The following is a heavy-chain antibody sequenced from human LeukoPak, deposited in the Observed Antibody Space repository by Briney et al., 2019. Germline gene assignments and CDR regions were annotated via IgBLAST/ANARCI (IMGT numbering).Heavy chain of an antibody. Sequence: PGGSLRLSCAASGFTFSSYEMNWVRQAPGKGLEWLSYISSSGSSIYYADSVKGRFTISRDNAKNSLYLEMNSLRAEDTALYYCARNGVVPAAYYYMDVWGKGTTVTVSS. V-gene: IGHV3-48*03. D-gene: IGHD2-2*01. J-gene: IGHJ6*03. CDR2: ISSSGSSI. CDR1: GFTFSSYE. CDR3: ARNGVVPAAYYYMDV.